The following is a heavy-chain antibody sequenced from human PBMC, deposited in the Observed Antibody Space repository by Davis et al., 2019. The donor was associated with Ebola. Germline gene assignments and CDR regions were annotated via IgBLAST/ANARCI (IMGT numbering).Heavy chain of an antibody. CDR3: ASLDSSGWGLDY. CDR1: GFTVSRNH. CDR2: IYSGGST. Sequence: GESLKISCAASGFTVSRNHMSWVRQAPGKGLEWVSVIYSGGSTYYADSVKGRFTISRHNSKNTLYLQMNSLRAEDTAVYYCASLDSSGWGLDYWGQGTLVTVSS. J-gene: IGHJ4*02. D-gene: IGHD6-19*01. V-gene: IGHV3-53*04.